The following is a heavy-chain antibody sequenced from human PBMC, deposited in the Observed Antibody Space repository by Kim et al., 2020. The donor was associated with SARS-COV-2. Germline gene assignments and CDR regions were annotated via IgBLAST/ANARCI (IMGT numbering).Heavy chain of an antibody. D-gene: IGHD2-8*01. CDR1: GFTLSGHS. CDR3: ARLHGRGD. Sequence: GGSLRLSCAVSGFTLSGHSMNWVRQAPGKGLEWISYITGGSKNIYQADSVKGRFTISRDEAKNTLFLQMNSLRDEDTAVYYCARLHGRGDWGQGPPVTVSS. V-gene: IGHV3-48*02. CDR2: ITGGSKNI. J-gene: IGHJ4*02.